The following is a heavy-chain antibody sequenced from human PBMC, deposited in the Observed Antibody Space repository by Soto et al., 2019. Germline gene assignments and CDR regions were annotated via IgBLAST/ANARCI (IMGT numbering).Heavy chain of an antibody. CDR2: IYHSGST. J-gene: IGHJ4*02. D-gene: IGHD5-18*01. CDR3: ARVISAMAPFDY. V-gene: IGHV4-4*02. Sequence: QVQLQESGPGLVKPSGTLSLTCAVSGGSISSSNWWSWVRQPPGKGLEWIGEIYHSGSTNYNPSPKSQVTRSVDKSTHQSSLKLTSVTAADTAVYYCARVISAMAPFDYWGQGTLVTVSS. CDR1: GGSISSSNW.